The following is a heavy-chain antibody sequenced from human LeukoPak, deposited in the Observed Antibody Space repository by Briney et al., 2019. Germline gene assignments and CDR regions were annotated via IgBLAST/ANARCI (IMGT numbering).Heavy chain of an antibody. J-gene: IGHJ6*04. CDR3: ARDTPTTEMDV. CDR2: INHNSGGT. CDR1: GDTFTCSY. Sequence: AAVTVTCKASGDTFTCSYRHWGRHPPAQGREWRGWINHNSGGTNYAQKLKGRVTMTRDTSISTAYMELSRLRSDDTAVYYCARDTPTTEMDVWGKGTTVTVSS. D-gene: IGHD2-15*01. V-gene: IGHV1-2*02.